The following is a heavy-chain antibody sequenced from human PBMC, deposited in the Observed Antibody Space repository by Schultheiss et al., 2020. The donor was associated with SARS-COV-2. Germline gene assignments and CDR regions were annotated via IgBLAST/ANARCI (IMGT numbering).Heavy chain of an antibody. Sequence: GGSLRLSCAASGFIFSNCAMHWVRQAPGKGLEWVAVISYDGNNKYYADVVKGRFTISRDNARNTLYLQMNSLEAEDTAVYYCARDLWGFYYGSGTYYDSWGQGTLVTVSS. V-gene: IGHV3-30*07. D-gene: IGHD3-10*01. CDR1: GFIFSNCA. J-gene: IGHJ4*02. CDR2: ISYDGNNK. CDR3: ARDLWGFYYGSGTYYDS.